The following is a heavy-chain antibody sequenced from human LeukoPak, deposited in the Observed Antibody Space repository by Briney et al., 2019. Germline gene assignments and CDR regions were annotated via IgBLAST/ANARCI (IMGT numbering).Heavy chain of an antibody. D-gene: IGHD6-6*01. CDR1: GFTFSSYW. Sequence: GGSLRLSCAASGFTFSSYWMSWARQAPGKGLEWVANIKQDGSEKYYVDSVKGRFTISRDNAKNSLYLQMNSLRAEDTAVYYCARPHYSSSSDYWGQGTLVTVSS. J-gene: IGHJ4*02. V-gene: IGHV3-7*01. CDR3: ARPHYSSSSDY. CDR2: IKQDGSEK.